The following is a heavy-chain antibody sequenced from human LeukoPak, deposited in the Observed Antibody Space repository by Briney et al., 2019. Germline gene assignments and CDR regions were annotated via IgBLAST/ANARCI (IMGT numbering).Heavy chain of an antibody. CDR2: ISTSGFST. J-gene: IGHJ4*02. CDR3: AKEPAAGTTFDY. CDR1: GFTFSKYA. D-gene: IGHD1-1*01. V-gene: IGHV3-23*01. Sequence: GGSLRLSCAASGFTFSKYAINWVRQAPGKGLEWVSGISTSGFSTYYADSVEGRFTISRDNSKNTLYLQMNSLRAEDTAVYFCAKEPAAGTTFDYWGQGTLVTVSS.